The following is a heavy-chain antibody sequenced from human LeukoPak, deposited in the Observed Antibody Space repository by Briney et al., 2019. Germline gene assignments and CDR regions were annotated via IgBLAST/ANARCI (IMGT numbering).Heavy chain of an antibody. CDR3: ASFGISWRSSY. CDR2: ISDDGSYT. Sequence: GGSLRLSCAASGLSFSSHWVHWVRQAPGKGLVWVSRISDDGSYTSNVDSVKGRFTISRDNVNNMLYLHMNSLRAEDTAVYYCASFGISWRSSYWGQGTLVTVSS. CDR1: GLSFSSHW. V-gene: IGHV3-74*01. J-gene: IGHJ4*02. D-gene: IGHD2-21*01.